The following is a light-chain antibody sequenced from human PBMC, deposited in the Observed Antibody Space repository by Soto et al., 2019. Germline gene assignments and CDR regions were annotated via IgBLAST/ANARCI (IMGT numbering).Light chain of an antibody. CDR3: QSYDTSPSGYV. CDR2: ANN. Sequence: QSFLTQPPSVSGAPGQRVTISCTGSSSNIGAGYDVHWYQQLPGTAPKLLIYANNNRPAGVPDRFSASKSGTSASLAITGLQAEDEADYYCQSYDTSPSGYVFGTGTKVTVL. CDR1: SSNIGAGYD. J-gene: IGLJ1*01. V-gene: IGLV1-40*01.